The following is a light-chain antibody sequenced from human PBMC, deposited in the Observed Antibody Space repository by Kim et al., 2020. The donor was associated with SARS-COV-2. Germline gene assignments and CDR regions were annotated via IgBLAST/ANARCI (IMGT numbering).Light chain of an antibody. Sequence: VSPGQTASIPCSGSKLGDKYAYWYQKKPGQSPVLVIYQHTKRPSGISQRFSGSSSGNTATLTISRAQTMDEADYYCQAWDSSTAVFGGGTQLTVL. V-gene: IGLV3-1*01. CDR3: QAWDSSTAV. CDR1: KLGDKY. CDR2: QHT. J-gene: IGLJ3*02.